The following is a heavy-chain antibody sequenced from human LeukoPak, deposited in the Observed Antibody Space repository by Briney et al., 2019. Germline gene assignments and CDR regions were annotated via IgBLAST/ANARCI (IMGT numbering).Heavy chain of an antibody. CDR1: GFILNTYW. D-gene: IGHD3-10*01. J-gene: IGHJ1*01. CDR2: IYPGDSDT. Sequence: GESLKISCKASGFILNTYWIGWVRQMPGKGLEWMGIIYPGDSDTRYSPSFQGQVTISADKSISTAYLQWSSLKASDTAMYYCARLHYYGSGSPEEYFQHWGQGTLVTVSS. V-gene: IGHV5-51*01. CDR3: ARLHYYGSGSPEEYFQH.